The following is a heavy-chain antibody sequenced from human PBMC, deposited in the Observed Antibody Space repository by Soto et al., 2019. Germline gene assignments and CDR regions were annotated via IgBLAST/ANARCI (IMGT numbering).Heavy chain of an antibody. CDR3: ATTGPY. J-gene: IGHJ4*02. V-gene: IGHV3-33*01. CDR2: IWVDGSNK. CDR1: GFTFSSYG. Sequence: QVQLVESGGGVVQPGRSLRLSCAASGFTFSSYGTHWVRQAPGKGLEWVAVIWVDGSNKFYADSVKGRFTISRDNSKNTVSLQMNSLRDEDSAAYYCATTGPYWGQGTLVTVSS.